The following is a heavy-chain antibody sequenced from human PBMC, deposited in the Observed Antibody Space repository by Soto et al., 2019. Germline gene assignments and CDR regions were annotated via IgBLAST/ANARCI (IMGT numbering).Heavy chain of an antibody. CDR1: GYTFTSYH. CDR2: INPSGGST. J-gene: IGHJ6*02. CDR3: ARAPSTFGGMDV. V-gene: IGHV1-46*01. D-gene: IGHD3-16*01. Sequence: ASVKVSCKASGYTFTSYHMHWVRQAPGQGLEWMGIINPSGGSTSYAQKFQGRVTMARDTSTSTVYMELSSLRSEDTAVYYCARAPSTFGGMDVWGQGTTVTVSS.